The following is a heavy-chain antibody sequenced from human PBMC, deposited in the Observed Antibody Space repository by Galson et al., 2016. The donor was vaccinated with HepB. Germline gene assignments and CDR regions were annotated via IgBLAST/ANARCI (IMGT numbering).Heavy chain of an antibody. D-gene: IGHD4-23*01. V-gene: IGHV6-1*01. CDR1: GDSVSSNSAA. J-gene: IGHJ3*01. Sequence: CAISGDSVSSNSAAWNWIRQSPSRGLEWLGRTYYRSKWYNDYAVSVKNRLTINPDTSKNQFSRQLNSVTPEDTAVYYCAKDGGPGFISSDPFDFWGRGTMVTVSS. CDR3: AKDGGPGFISSDPFDF. CDR2: TYYRSKWYN.